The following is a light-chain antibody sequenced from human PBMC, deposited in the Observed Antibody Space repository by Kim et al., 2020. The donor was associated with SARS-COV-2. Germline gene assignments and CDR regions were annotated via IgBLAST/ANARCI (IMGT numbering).Light chain of an antibody. CDR1: SLRSYY. CDR3: NSRDTSGNHVV. Sequence: SSELTQDPAVSVALGQTVRITCQGDSLRSYYASWYQQKPGQAPVLVIYAETSRPSGIPDRFSGSSSGNTASLTITGAQAEDEADYYCNSRDTSGNHVVFGGGTQLTVL. CDR2: AET. J-gene: IGLJ2*01. V-gene: IGLV3-19*01.